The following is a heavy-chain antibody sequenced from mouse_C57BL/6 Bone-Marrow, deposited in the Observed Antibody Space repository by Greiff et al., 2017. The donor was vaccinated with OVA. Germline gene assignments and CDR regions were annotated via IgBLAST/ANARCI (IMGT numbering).Heavy chain of an antibody. D-gene: IGHD1-1*01. CDR3: AREGLLRAEFAY. CDR1: GYTFTSYW. V-gene: IGHV1-50*01. Sequence: QVQLQQPGAELVKPGASVKLSCKASGYTFTSYWMQWVKQRPGQGLEWIGEIDPSDSYTNYNQKFKGKATLTVDTSSSTAYMQLSSLTSEDSAVYDCAREGLLRAEFAYWGQGTLITVSA. CDR2: IDPSDSYT. J-gene: IGHJ3*01.